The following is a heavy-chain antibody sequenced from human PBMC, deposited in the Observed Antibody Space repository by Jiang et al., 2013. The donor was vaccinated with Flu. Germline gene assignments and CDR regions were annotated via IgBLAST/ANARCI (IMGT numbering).Heavy chain of an antibody. CDR3: ARDLNYYYYYGMDV. CDR2: IWPDGSNK. J-gene: IGHJ6*02. V-gene: IGHV3-33*01. CDR1: GFTFSNYG. Sequence: RSLRLSCAASGFTFSNYGIHWVRQAPGKGLEWLAVIWPDGSNKYYADSVKGRFTISRDNSKNTLFLQMNSLRGEDTAIYYCARDLNYYYYYGMDVWGQGTTVTVSS.